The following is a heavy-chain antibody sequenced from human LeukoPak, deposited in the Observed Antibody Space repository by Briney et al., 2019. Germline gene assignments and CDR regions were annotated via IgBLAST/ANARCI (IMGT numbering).Heavy chain of an antibody. D-gene: IGHD3-10*01. V-gene: IGHV3-30*03. CDR1: GFTFSSYG. CDR2: ISYDGSNK. Sequence: GGSLRLSCAASGFTFSSYGMHWVRQAPGKGLEWVAVISYDGSNKYYADSVKGRFTISRDNSKNTLYLQMNSLRAEDTAVYYCARLWFGESRAPFDYWGQGTLVTVSS. J-gene: IGHJ4*02. CDR3: ARLWFGESRAPFDY.